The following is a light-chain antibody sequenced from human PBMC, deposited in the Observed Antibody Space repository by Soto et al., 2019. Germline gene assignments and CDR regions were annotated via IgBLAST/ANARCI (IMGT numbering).Light chain of an antibody. CDR1: QSASSRY. CDR2: GAS. CDR3: QQYGSSPWT. J-gene: IGKJ1*01. Sequence: EIELTQSPGTLSLSPGERATLSCRAGQSASSRYLAWYQQKPGQAPRLLIYGASSRATGIPDRFSGSGSGTDFTLTISRLEPEDFAVYYCQQYGSSPWTFGQGTKVEIK. V-gene: IGKV3-20*01.